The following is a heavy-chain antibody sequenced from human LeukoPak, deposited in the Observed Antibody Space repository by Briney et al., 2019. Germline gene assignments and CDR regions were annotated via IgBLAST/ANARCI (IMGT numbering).Heavy chain of an antibody. CDR1: GGSFRGYY. CDR2: INHSGST. V-gene: IGHV4-34*01. CDR3: ARGGYHYVWGSYRHGAFDI. J-gene: IGHJ3*02. D-gene: IGHD3-16*02. Sequence: SETLSLTCAVYGGSFRGYYWSWIRQPPGKGLEWIGEINHSGSTKYNPSLKTRLTISVDTSKNHFSLKLSSVTAADTAVYYCARGGYHYVWGSYRHGAFDIWAQGTMVTVSS.